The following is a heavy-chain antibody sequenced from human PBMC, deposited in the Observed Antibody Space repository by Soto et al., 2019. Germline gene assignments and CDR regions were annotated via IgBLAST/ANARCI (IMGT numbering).Heavy chain of an antibody. D-gene: IGHD3-10*01. J-gene: IGHJ5*02. Sequence: GGSLRLSCAASGFTFSNAWMNWVRQAPGKGLEWVGRIKSKTDGGTTDYAAPVKGRFTISRDDSKNTLYLQMNSLKTEDTAVYYCTTDFSMVRGGFDPWGQGTLVTVSS. CDR2: IKSKTDGGTT. CDR1: GFTFSNAW. CDR3: TTDFSMVRGGFDP. V-gene: IGHV3-15*07.